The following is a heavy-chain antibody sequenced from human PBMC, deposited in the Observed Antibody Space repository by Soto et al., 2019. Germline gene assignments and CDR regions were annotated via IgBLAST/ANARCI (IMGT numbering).Heavy chain of an antibody. CDR2: ISYDGSNK. CDR1: GFTFSSYG. V-gene: IGHV3-30*03. Sequence: QVQLVESGGGVVQPGRSLRLSCAASGFTFSSYGMHWVRQAPGKGLEWVAVISYDGSNKYYADSVKGRFTISRDNSKNTLYLQMNSLRAEDTAVYYCAATLDCTNGVCYILRDYGDYVRPRGWAFDIWGQGTMVTVSS. D-gene: IGHD2-8*01. J-gene: IGHJ3*02. CDR3: AATLDCTNGVCYILRDYGDYVRPRGWAFDI.